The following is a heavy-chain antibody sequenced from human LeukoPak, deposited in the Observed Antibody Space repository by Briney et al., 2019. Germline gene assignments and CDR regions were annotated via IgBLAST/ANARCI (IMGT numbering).Heavy chain of an antibody. J-gene: IGHJ5*02. CDR3: ARVSMGRGVWFDP. V-gene: IGHV4-4*02. Sequence: PSGTLSLTCGVSGGSISSSNWLSWVRQSPGKGLEWIGEIYRTGSTNYNPSLKSRVSISVDKSKNEFSLKLSSVTAADTAVYYCARVSMGRGVWFDPWGQGTLVTVSS. CDR1: GGSISSSNW. D-gene: IGHD3-10*01. CDR2: IYRTGST.